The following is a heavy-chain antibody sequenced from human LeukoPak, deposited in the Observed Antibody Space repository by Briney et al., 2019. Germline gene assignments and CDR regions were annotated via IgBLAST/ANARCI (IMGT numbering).Heavy chain of an antibody. CDR3: ARLTHEGAFDI. CDR1: GFTFSSYS. V-gene: IGHV3-21*01. CDR2: ISSSSSYI. Sequence: GGSLRLSCAASGFTFSSYSMNWVRQAPGKGLEWVSSISSSSSYIYYADSVKGRFTISRDNAKNSLYLQVNSLRAEDTAVYYCARLTHEGAFDIWGQGTMVTVSS. J-gene: IGHJ3*02. D-gene: IGHD3-9*01.